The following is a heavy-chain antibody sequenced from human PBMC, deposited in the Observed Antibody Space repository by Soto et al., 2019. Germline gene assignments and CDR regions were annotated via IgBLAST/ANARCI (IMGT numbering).Heavy chain of an antibody. D-gene: IGHD6-13*01. Sequence: QVQLVESGGGVVQPGRSLRLSCAASGFTFRTYAMDWVRQAPGKGLEWVAVISYDGTNKYYADSVKGRFTISRDNSKNMLSLRMNSLRAEDTAVYYCARGDSNSWSDYWGQGTLVTVSS. CDR3: ARGDSNSWSDY. V-gene: IGHV3-30*01. CDR1: GFTFRTYA. J-gene: IGHJ4*02. CDR2: ISYDGTNK.